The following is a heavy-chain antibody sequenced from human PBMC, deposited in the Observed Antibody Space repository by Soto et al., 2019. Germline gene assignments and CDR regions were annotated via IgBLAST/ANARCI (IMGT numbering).Heavy chain of an antibody. D-gene: IGHD3-22*01. CDR1: GGSISNSSYY. Sequence: PSETLSLTCTVPGGSISNSSYYWGWFRQPPGQGLEWIGTIYFTGSTYYNLSFRSRVSISLDMSKNQFSLKLNSVTAADTAVFYCASPTPISGGYYFDYWGQGALVTVSS. J-gene: IGHJ4*02. CDR3: ASPTPISGGYYFDY. CDR2: IYFTGST. V-gene: IGHV4-39*01.